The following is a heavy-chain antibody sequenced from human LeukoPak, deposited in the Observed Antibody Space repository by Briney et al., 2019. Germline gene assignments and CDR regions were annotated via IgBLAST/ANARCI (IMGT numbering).Heavy chain of an antibody. CDR1: GGSFSGYY. CDR2: INHSGST. V-gene: IGHV4-34*01. CDR3: ARGQRRLGYCSGGSCYSYWFDP. D-gene: IGHD2-15*01. Sequence: SETLSLTCAVYGGSFSGYYRSWIRQPPGKGLEWIGEINHSGSTNYNPSLKSRVTISVDTSKNQFSLKLSSVTAADTAVYYCARGQRRLGYCSGGSCYSYWFDPWGQGTLVTVSS. J-gene: IGHJ5*02.